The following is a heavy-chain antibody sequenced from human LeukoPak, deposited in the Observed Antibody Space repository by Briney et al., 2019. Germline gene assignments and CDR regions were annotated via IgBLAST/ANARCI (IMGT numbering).Heavy chain of an antibody. CDR1: GFIFRNYW. CDR2: INQDGREK. J-gene: IGHJ6*03. CDR3: ARGHYYMDV. Sequence: GGSLRLSCAASGFIFRNYWMSWVRQAPGKGLEWVAIINQDGREKHYVDSVKGRFTISRDNAKNSLYLQMNSLRAEDTAVYYCARGHYYMDVWGKGTTVTVSS. V-gene: IGHV3-7*01.